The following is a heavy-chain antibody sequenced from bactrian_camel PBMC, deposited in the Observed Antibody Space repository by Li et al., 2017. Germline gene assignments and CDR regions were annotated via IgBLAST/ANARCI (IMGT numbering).Heavy chain of an antibody. Sequence: DVQLVESGGGLVQPGGSLRLSCAASGFTFSSYDMSWVRQAPGKGLEWVSAINSGHSTYYRDSVKGRFTISRDHEKNTLYLQMNSLKPEDSAMYYCAADQGEWCRTARWGDDEWYNFWGQGTQVTVS. J-gene: IGHJ4*01. CDR3: AADQGEWCRTARWGDDEWYNF. CDR1: GFTFSSYD. V-gene: IGHV3S40*01. CDR2: INSGHST. D-gene: IGHD4*01.